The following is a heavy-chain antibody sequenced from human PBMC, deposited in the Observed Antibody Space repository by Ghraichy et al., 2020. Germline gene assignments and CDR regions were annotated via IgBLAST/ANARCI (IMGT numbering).Heavy chain of an antibody. Sequence: SQTLSLTCTVSGGSISIYYWNWIRQPPGKGLEWIGHISNIGSTTYNPSYNPSLKSQVTISVDPSKNQFSLQMSSVTAADTAMYYCARDRELGSWGPGTLVTVSS. CDR1: GGSISIYY. V-gene: IGHV4-59*01. J-gene: IGHJ4*02. CDR3: ARDRELGS. D-gene: IGHD1-1*01. CDR2: ISNIGST.